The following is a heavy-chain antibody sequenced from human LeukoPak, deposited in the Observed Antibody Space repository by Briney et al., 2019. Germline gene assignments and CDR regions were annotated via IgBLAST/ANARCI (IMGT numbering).Heavy chain of an antibody. Sequence: ASVTLSFKASGYTFTTYGISWVRQAPGQGLERMGWISAYNGNTNYAQKLQGRVTITTDTSTSKAYMELRSLRSDDTAVYYCARDLIPIYYYDSSGYYPGVYWGQGTLVTVSS. V-gene: IGHV1-18*01. CDR3: ARDLIPIYYYDSSGYYPGVY. CDR1: GYTFTTYG. D-gene: IGHD3-22*01. J-gene: IGHJ4*02. CDR2: ISAYNGNT.